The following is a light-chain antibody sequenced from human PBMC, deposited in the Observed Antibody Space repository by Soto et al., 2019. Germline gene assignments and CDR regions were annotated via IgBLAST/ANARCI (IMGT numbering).Light chain of an antibody. CDR1: QSITSW. V-gene: IGKV1-5*03. CDR3: QQYNNYPYT. Sequence: DIQMTQSPSTLSASVGDRVTITCRASQSITSWLAWYQQKPGKAPKLLIYKASTLESGVPSRFSGSGSGTEFTLTISSLQPDDFANYYCQQYNNYPYTFGQGTKVDIK. J-gene: IGKJ2*01. CDR2: KAS.